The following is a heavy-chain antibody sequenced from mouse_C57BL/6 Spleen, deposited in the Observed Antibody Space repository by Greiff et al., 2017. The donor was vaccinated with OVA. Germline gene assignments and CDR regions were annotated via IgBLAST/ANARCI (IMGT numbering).Heavy chain of an antibody. CDR1: GFSFNTYA. V-gene: IGHV10-1*01. J-gene: IGHJ3*01. Sequence: EVQGVESGGGLVQPKGSLKLSCAASGFSFNTYAMNWVRQAPGKGLEWVARIRSKSNNYATYYADSVKDRFTISRDDSESMLYLQMNNLKTEDTAMYYCVRPTGITWFAYWGQGTLVTVSA. CDR2: IRSKSNNYAT. CDR3: VRPTGITWFAY.